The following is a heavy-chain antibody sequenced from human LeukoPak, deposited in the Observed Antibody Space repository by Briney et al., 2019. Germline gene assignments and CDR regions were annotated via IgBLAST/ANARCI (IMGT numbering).Heavy chain of an antibody. Sequence: ASVKVSCKASGYTFTSYDINWVRQATGQGLEWMGWMNPNSGNTSYAQKFQGRVTMTRNTSISTAYMELSSLRSEDTAVYYCARVEPLMITFGGVIVGPHAFDIWGQGTMVTVSS. CDR2: MNPNSGNT. J-gene: IGHJ3*02. CDR1: GYTFTSYD. CDR3: ARVEPLMITFGGVIVGPHAFDI. V-gene: IGHV1-8*01. D-gene: IGHD3-16*02.